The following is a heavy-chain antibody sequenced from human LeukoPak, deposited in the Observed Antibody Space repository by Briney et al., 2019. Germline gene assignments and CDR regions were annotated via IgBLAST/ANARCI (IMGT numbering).Heavy chain of an antibody. J-gene: IGHJ4*02. V-gene: IGHV4-59*11. CDR1: GGSITSHY. CDR2: MYHSGSS. CDR3: ARVGSGSALDY. Sequence: SETLSLTCTVSGGSITSHYWSWVRQPPGKGLEWIGYMYHSGSSTYNPSLKSRVTMSIDTSKKQFSLKLSSVTAVDTAVYHCARVGSGSALDYWGRGILVTVSS. D-gene: IGHD1-26*01.